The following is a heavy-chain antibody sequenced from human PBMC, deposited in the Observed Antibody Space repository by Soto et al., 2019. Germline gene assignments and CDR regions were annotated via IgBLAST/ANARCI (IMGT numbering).Heavy chain of an antibody. Sequence: QVQLVQSGAEVKKPGASVNISCKASGYTFTAYFMHWVRQAPGLGLEWMGWINPNSDGTNYAQKFRDRVTKTRDTSISTVYMELSRLRADDTAVYVCVILNGIVVTAGWGQGTLVTVSS. V-gene: IGHV1-2*02. CDR2: INPNSDGT. CDR3: VILNGIVVTAG. J-gene: IGHJ4*02. CDR1: GYTFTAYF. D-gene: IGHD6-19*01.